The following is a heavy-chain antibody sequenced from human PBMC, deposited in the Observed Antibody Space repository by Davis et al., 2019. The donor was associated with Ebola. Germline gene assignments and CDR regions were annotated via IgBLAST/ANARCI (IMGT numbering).Heavy chain of an antibody. CDR1: GFNFAASA. J-gene: IGHJ4*02. Sequence: GGSLRLSCAASGFNFAASAMLWVRLAPGKGLEWVSGTSWNGDGVVYADSVKGRFTISRDNAKNSLYLQMTSLRAEDTALYYCVSAKGGGVLLPADHWGQGTLVTVSS. CDR2: TSWNGDGV. V-gene: IGHV3-9*01. CDR3: VSAKGGGVLLPADH. D-gene: IGHD3-16*01.